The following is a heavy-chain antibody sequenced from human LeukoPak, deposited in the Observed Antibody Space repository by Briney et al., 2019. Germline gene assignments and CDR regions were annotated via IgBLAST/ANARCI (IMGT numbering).Heavy chain of an antibody. D-gene: IGHD6-19*01. V-gene: IGHV4-39*07. J-gene: IGHJ6*03. CDR2: IYYSGST. CDR3: ARVLRSSGWYQYYYYYMDV. CDR1: GGSISSSSYY. Sequence: SETLSLTCTVSGGSISSSSYYWGWIRQPPGKGLEWIGSIYYSGSTYYNPSLKSRVTISVDTSKNQFSLKLSSVTAADTAVYYCARVLRSSGWYQYYYYYMDVWGKGTTVTVSS.